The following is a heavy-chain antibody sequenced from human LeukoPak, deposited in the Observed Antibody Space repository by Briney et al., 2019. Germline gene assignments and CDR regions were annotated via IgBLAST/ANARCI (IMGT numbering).Heavy chain of an antibody. J-gene: IGHJ4*02. V-gene: IGHV3-20*04. D-gene: IGHD3-10*01. CDR1: GFTFDDYG. Sequence: PGASLRLSCAASGFTFDDYGMSWVRQAPGKGLEWVSGINCNDGRTGYADSVKGRFTISRDNAKNSLYLQMNSLRAEDTALYYCATQRREDVLLWFGESYYFDYWGQGTLVTVS. CDR3: ATQRREDVLLWFGESYYFDY. CDR2: INCNDGRT.